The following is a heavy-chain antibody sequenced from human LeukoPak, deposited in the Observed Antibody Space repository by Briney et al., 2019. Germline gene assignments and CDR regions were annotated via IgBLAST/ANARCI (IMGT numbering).Heavy chain of an antibody. J-gene: IGHJ4*02. Sequence: GGSLRLSCAASGFTFRSYGMHWVRQAPGKGLEWVAVIWYDGSNKYYADSVKGRLTISRDNSKNTLYLQMNSLRAEDTDVYYCAKEQRWLQAELDYWGQGTLVTVSS. CDR3: AKEQRWLQAELDY. CDR2: IWYDGSNK. V-gene: IGHV3-33*06. D-gene: IGHD5-24*01. CDR1: GFTFRSYG.